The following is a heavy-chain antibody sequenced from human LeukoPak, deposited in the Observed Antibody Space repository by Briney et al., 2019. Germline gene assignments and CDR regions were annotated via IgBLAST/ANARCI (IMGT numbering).Heavy chain of an antibody. J-gene: IGHJ4*02. V-gene: IGHV3-48*04. CDR1: GFTFSTYS. Sequence: GGSLRLSCAASGFTFSTYSMKWVRQAPGKGLEWVSYISSSSSTIYYADSVRGRFTISRDNAKNSLYLQMNSLRAEDTAVYYCARDNWGPDYGGQGILVTVSS. CDR3: ARDNWGPDY. CDR2: ISSSSSTI. D-gene: IGHD7-27*01.